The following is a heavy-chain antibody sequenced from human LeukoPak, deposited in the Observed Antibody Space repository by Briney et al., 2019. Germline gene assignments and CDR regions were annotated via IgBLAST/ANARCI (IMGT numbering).Heavy chain of an antibody. D-gene: IGHD5-18*01. CDR1: GGSISSYY. J-gene: IGHJ6*03. V-gene: IGHV4-59*01. Sequence: PSETLSLTCTVSGGSISSYYWSWIRQPPGKGLEWIGYIYYSGSTNYNLSLKSRVTISVDTSKNQFSLKLSSVTAADTAVYYCASCERGYSYGYDYYYYMDVWGKGTTVTVSS. CDR3: ASCERGYSYGYDYYYYMDV. CDR2: IYYSGST.